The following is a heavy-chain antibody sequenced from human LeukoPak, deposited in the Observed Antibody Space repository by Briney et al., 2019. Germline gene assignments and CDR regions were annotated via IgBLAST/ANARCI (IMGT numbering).Heavy chain of an antibody. J-gene: IGHJ6*03. V-gene: IGHV3-21*01. D-gene: IGHD3-9*01. CDR3: ARTKGGRERYFDWFYYYYYYMDV. CDR1: GFTFSSYD. CDR2: ISSSSSYI. Sequence: GGSLRLSCAASGFTFSSYDMSWVRQAPGKGLEWVSSISSSSSYIYYADSVKGRFTISRDNAKNSLYLQMNSLRAEDTAVYYCARTKGGRERYFDWFYYYYYYMDVWGKGTTVTISS.